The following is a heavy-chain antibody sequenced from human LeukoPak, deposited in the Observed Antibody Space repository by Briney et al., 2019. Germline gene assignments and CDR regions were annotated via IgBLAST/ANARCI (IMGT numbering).Heavy chain of an antibody. J-gene: IGHJ4*02. CDR1: GYTFTNYY. D-gene: IGHD5-12*01. Sequence: VASVKVSCKASGYTFTNYYMHWVRQAPGQGREWLGVINTGGGTTSSAQKFQGRVTMTRDTSTSTVYMELSSLTSEDTAVYYCARDSGQFDYWGQGTLVTVSS. CDR2: INTGGGTT. CDR3: ARDSGQFDY. V-gene: IGHV1-46*01.